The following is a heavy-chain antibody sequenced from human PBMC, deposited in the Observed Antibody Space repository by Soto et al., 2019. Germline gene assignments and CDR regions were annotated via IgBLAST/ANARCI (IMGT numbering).Heavy chain of an antibody. J-gene: IGHJ6*02. CDR2: IYPGDSDT. CDR1: GYSFTSYW. Sequence: PGESLKISCKGSGYSFTSYWIGWVRQMPGKGLEWMGIIYPGDSDTRYSPSFQGQVTISADKSISTAYLQWSSLKASDTAMYYCARQMRNPRIDRGLRYFDWLPPLGEYYYGMDVWGQGTTVTVSS. V-gene: IGHV5-51*01. CDR3: ARQMRNPRIDRGLRYFDWLPPLGEYYYGMDV. D-gene: IGHD3-9*01.